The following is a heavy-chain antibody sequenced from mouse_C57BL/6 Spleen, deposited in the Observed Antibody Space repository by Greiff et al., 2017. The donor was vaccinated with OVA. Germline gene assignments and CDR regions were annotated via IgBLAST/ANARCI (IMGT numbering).Heavy chain of an antibody. CDR3: TRERTTVVAREMDY. D-gene: IGHD1-1*01. CDR2: IYPGNSDT. Sequence: VQLKQSGTVLARPGASVKMSCKTSGYTFTSYWMHWVKQRPGQGLEWIGAIYPGNSDTSYNQKFKGKAKLTAVTSASTAYMELSSLTNEDSAVYYCTRERTTVVAREMDYWGQGTSVTVSS. V-gene: IGHV1-5*01. J-gene: IGHJ4*01. CDR1: GYTFTSYW.